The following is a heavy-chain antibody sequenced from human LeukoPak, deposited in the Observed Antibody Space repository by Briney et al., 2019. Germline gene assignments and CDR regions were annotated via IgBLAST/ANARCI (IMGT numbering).Heavy chain of an antibody. CDR1: GFTFSRYG. CDR3: AKEITMIVVY. D-gene: IGHD3-22*01. CDR2: ISYDGSKK. V-gene: IGHV3-30*18. J-gene: IGHJ4*02. Sequence: GESLRLSCAASGFTFSRYGMHWVRQAPGKGLEWVAVISYDGSKKYYANSVKGRFTISRDNSKNTLYLQMNSLRPEDTAVYHCAKEITMIVVYWGQGTLVTVSS.